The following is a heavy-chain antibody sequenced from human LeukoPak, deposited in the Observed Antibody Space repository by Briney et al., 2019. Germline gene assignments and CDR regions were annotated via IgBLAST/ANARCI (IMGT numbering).Heavy chain of an antibody. D-gene: IGHD6-13*01. V-gene: IGHV3-7*01. CDR2: IKEDGSET. CDR3: ARDLVAAAGTTFDY. CDR1: GFTFNSFW. Sequence: PGGSLRLSCVGSGFTFNSFWMNWVRQAPGKALEWVANIKEDGSETYYVDSVKGRFTISRDNAKNSVYLQMNSLRAEDTAAYYCARDLVAAAGTTFDYWGQGTLVTVSS. J-gene: IGHJ4*02.